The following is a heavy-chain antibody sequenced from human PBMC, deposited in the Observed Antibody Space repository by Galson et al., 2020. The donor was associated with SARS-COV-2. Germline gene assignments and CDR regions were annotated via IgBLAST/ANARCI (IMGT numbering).Heavy chain of an antibody. CDR2: IVYSGST. D-gene: IGHD1-26*01. CDR3: ARQNRIMGGYYGPFDM. CDR1: GGALTSTSYY. Sequence: ASETLSLTCTVSGGALTSTSYYWGRIRQPPGKGLAWIGSIVYSGSTYHKPSLKSRLTMSVDTSKNQLSLKVTSVTAADTAVYYCARQNRIMGGYYGPFDMWGQGTMVTVSS. J-gene: IGHJ3*02. V-gene: IGHV4-39*01.